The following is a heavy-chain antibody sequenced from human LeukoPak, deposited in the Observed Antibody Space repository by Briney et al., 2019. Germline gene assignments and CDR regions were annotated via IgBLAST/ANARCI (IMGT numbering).Heavy chain of an antibody. CDR1: GFTLSSYW. V-gene: IGHV3-23*01. CDR2: ISGSGGST. CDR3: ARGLDFWSGYSHDYMDV. D-gene: IGHD3-3*01. J-gene: IGHJ6*03. Sequence: GGSLRLSCAASGFTLSSYWMNWVRQAPGKGLEWVSAISGSGGSTYYADSVKGRFTISRDNSKNTLYLQMNSLRAEDTAVYYCARGLDFWSGYSHDYMDVWGKGTTVTVSS.